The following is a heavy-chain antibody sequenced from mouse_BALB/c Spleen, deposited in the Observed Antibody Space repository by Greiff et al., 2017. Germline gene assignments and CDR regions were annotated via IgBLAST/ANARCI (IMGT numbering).Heavy chain of an antibody. V-gene: IGHV1S22*01. J-gene: IGHJ3*01. D-gene: IGHD3-2*01. CDR2: IYPGSGST. CDR1: GYTFPSYW. Sequence: LQQPGSELVRPGASVKLSCKASGYTFPSYWMHWVKQRHGQGLEWIGNIYPGSGSTNYDEKFKSKGTLTVDTSSSTAYMHLSSLTSEDSAVYYCTRDSSGCFAYWGQGTLVTVSA. CDR3: TRDSSGCFAY.